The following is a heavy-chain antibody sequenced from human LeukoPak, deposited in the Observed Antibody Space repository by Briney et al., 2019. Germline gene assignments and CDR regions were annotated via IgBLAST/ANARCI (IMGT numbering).Heavy chain of an antibody. J-gene: IGHJ4*02. CDR2: IKSKSDGGTT. CDR3: ARVYSSSSGRGFDY. CDR1: GFTFTNVW. Sequence: GGSLRLSCAASGFTFTNVWMTWVRQAPGKGLEWVGRIKSKSDGGTTDYAAPVKGRFTISRDDSKNTLYLQMNSLRAEDTAVYYCARVYSSSSGRGFDYWGQGTLVTVSS. D-gene: IGHD6-6*01. V-gene: IGHV3-15*01.